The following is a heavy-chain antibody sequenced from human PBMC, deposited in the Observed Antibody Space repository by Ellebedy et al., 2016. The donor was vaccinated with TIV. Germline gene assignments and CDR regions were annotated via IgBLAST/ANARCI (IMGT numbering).Heavy chain of an antibody. CDR3: AKELRITMIVVVIFKYFDL. J-gene: IGHJ2*01. V-gene: IGHV3-23*01. Sequence: GESLKISXAASGFTFSSYAMSWVRQAPGKGLEWVSAISGSGGSTYYADSVKGRFTISRDNSKNTPYLQMNSLRAEDTAVYYCAKELRITMIVVVIFKYFDLWGRGTLVTVSS. D-gene: IGHD3-22*01. CDR2: ISGSGGST. CDR1: GFTFSSYA.